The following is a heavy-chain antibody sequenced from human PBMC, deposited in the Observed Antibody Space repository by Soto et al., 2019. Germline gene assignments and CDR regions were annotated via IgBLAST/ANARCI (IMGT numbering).Heavy chain of an antibody. D-gene: IGHD2-15*01. CDR2: IYYSGST. Sequence: SETLSLTCPVSGGSISSSSYYWGWIRQPPGKGLEWIGSIYYSGSTYYNPSLKSRVTISVDTSKNQFSLKLSSVTAADTAVYYCARGYCSGGSCYDSGFVYWGQGTLVTVSS. CDR3: ARGYCSGGSCYDSGFVY. J-gene: IGHJ4*02. CDR1: GGSISSSSYY. V-gene: IGHV4-39*01.